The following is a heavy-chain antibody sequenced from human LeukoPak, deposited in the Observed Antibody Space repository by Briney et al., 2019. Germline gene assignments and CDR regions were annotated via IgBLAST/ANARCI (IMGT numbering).Heavy chain of an antibody. D-gene: IGHD6-13*01. CDR3: AAAAATIDY. V-gene: IGHV4-34*01. CDR2: INHSGST. CDR1: GGSLCVYY. Sequence: SEPLSLICAVRGGSLCVYYWSCLRQPPGEGLEWVGEINHSGSTNYNPSLRSRVTISVDTSKNQFSLKLSSVTAADTAVYYCAAAAATIDYWGQGTLVTVSS. J-gene: IGHJ4*02.